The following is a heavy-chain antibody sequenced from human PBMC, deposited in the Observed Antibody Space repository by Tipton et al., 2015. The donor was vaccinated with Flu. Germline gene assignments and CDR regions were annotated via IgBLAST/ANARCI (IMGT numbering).Heavy chain of an antibody. V-gene: IGHV3-30*10. CDR3: ARDRGDYGDYHY. CDR2: TSYDGSKI. J-gene: IGHJ4*02. Sequence: QLVQSGGGVVQPGRSLRLSCAASGFTFSSYAMHWVRQAPGKGLEWVAVTSYDGSKIYYTDSVKGRFTISRDNSKNTLYLQMNSLRPEDTAVYYCARDRGDYGDYHYWGQGTLVTVSS. CDR1: GFTFSSYA. D-gene: IGHD4-17*01.